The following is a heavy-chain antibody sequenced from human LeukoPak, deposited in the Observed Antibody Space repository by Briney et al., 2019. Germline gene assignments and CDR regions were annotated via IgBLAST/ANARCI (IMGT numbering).Heavy chain of an antibody. J-gene: IGHJ6*02. CDR2: IYSGGST. V-gene: IGHV3-66*01. Sequence: GGSLRLSCAASGFTVSSNYMSWVRQAPGKGLEWVSVIYSGGSTYYADSVKGRLTISRDNSKNTLYLQMNSLRAEDTAVYYCAREGPYYYYGMDVWGQGTTVTVSS. CDR3: AREGPYYYYGMDV. CDR1: GFTVSSNY.